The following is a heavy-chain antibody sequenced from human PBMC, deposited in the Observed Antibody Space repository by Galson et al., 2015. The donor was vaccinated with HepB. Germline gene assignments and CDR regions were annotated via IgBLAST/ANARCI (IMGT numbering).Heavy chain of an antibody. CDR1: GFTFSSYN. CDR2: CNGDGSST. J-gene: IGHJ4*02. V-gene: IGHV3-74*01. Sequence: SLRLSCAASGFTFSSYNMHWVRQAPGKGLVWVSRCNGDGSSTNYADSVRGRFTISRDNAKKMLYLQMNSLRAEDTAVYFCARGWYHFDNWGQGTLVSVSA. CDR3: ARGWYHFDN. D-gene: IGHD6-13*01.